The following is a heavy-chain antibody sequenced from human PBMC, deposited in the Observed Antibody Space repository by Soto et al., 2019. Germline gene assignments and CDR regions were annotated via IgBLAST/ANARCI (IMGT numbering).Heavy chain of an antibody. CDR3: ASLDSSGYYYYYFDY. D-gene: IGHD3-22*01. Sequence: SETLSLTCTVSGGSVSSGSYYWSWIRQPPGKGLEWIGYIYYSGSTNYNPSPKSRVTISVDTSKNQFSLKLSSVTAADTAVYYCASLDSSGYYYYYFDYWGQGTLVTVS. CDR1: GGSVSSGSYY. CDR2: IYYSGST. V-gene: IGHV4-61*01. J-gene: IGHJ4*02.